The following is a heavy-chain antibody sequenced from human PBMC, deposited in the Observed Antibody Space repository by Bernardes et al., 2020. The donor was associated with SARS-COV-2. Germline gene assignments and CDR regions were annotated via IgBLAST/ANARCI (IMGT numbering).Heavy chain of an antibody. Sequence: GGSLRLSCAAAGFSFRSHWMSWVRQAPGKGLEWVANIKQDGNDKKYVDSVKGRFTISRDNAKNELYLQMNSLRADDTAVYYCARRLVRGIIIRDFDSWGQGTLVTVSS. D-gene: IGHD3-10*01. J-gene: IGHJ4*02. V-gene: IGHV3-7*01. CDR3: ARRLVRGIIIRDFDS. CDR1: GFSFRSHW. CDR2: IKQDGNDK.